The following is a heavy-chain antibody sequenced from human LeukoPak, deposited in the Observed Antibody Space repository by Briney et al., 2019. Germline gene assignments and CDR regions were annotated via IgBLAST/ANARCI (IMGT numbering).Heavy chain of an antibody. Sequence: GGSLKLSCAASGFTFSGSAMHWVRQASGKGLEWVGRIRSKANSYATAYAASVKGRFTISRDDSKNTAYLQMNSLKTEDTAVYYCTSEIVVVPAAMVGNDYWGQGTLVTVSS. CDR3: TSEIVVVPAAMVGNDY. CDR2: IRSKANSYAT. CDR1: GFTFSGSA. V-gene: IGHV3-73*01. J-gene: IGHJ4*02. D-gene: IGHD2-2*01.